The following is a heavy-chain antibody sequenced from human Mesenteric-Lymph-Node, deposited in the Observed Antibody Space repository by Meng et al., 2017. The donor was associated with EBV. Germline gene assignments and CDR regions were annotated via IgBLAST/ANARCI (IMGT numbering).Heavy chain of an antibody. CDR2: ISGSGLTT. D-gene: IGHD5-12*01. CDR3: ANVPYSY. Sequence: EVQLSGPGGDLVQPGGSLRLSCAASGFPFNVYDMSWVRQAPGKGLEWVSGISGSGLTTYYADSVKGRFTMSRDNPGNTLYLQMNSLRVEDTAIYYCANVPYSYWGQGTLVTVSS. V-gene: IGHV3-23*01. J-gene: IGHJ4*02. CDR1: GFPFNVYD.